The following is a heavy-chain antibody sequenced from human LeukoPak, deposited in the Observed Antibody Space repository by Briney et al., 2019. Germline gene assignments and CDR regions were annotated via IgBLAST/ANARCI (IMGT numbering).Heavy chain of an antibody. CDR2: IKQDGSEK. V-gene: IGHV3-7*01. CDR1: GFTFSSYA. CDR3: ARSRYSSGDY. J-gene: IGHJ4*02. D-gene: IGHD5-18*01. Sequence: GGSLRLSCAASGFTFSSYAMSWVRQAPGRGLECVANIKQDGSEKYYVDSVKGRFTISRDNAKNSLYLQMNSLRAEDTAVYYCARSRYSSGDYWGQGTLVTVSS.